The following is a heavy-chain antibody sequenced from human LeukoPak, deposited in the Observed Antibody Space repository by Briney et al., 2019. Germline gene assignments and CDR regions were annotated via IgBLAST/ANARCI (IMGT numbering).Heavy chain of an antibody. Sequence: SVKVSCKASGGTFSRFGISWVRQAPGQGLEWVGGIIPIFGSTTYAQDFQGRGTIATDESKTTVYMDLSSLRSEDTAVYYCARGAGGHDRHYFGYWGQGTLVTVSS. V-gene: IGHV1-69*05. CDR2: IIPIFGST. J-gene: IGHJ4*02. CDR1: GGTFSRFG. D-gene: IGHD5-12*01. CDR3: ARGAGGHDRHYFGY.